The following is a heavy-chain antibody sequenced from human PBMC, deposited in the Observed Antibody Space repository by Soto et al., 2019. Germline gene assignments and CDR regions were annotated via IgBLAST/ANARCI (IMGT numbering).Heavy chain of an antibody. J-gene: IGHJ5*02. CDR1: GFTFSSSA. CDR3: AKCSVGTVRTSGWCNWFDP. V-gene: IGHV3-23*01. Sequence: EVRLLDSGGGLAQPGGSRRLSCAASGFTFSSSAMNWVRQAPGKGLEWVSSIRDGGGDAFYADSVRGRFAVSRDISRNTLDLQMNSLRAEDTAIYYCAKCSVGTVRTSGWCNWFDPWGKGTLVTVSS. D-gene: IGHD6-19*01. CDR2: IRDGGGDA.